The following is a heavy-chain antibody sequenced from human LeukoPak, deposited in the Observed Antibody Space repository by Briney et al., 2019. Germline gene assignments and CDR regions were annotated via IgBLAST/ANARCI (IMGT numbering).Heavy chain of an antibody. CDR3: VRLDSYVDDY. D-gene: IGHD3-10*02. CDR1: GFTFSSYG. J-gene: IGHJ4*02. V-gene: IGHV3-48*02. Sequence: GGSLRLSCAASGFTFSSYGMNWVRQAPGKGLEWVSYISSSSSTIYYADSVKGRFTISSDNVKNSLYLQMNSLRDEDTAVYYCVRLDSYVDDYWGQGSLVTVSS. CDR2: ISSSSSTI.